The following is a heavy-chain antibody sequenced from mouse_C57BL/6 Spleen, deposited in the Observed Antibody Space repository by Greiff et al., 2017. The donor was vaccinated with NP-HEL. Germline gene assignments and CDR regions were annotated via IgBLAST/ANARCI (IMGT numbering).Heavy chain of an antibody. V-gene: IGHV1-82*01. CDR2: IYPGDGDT. D-gene: IGHD4-1*01. Sequence: VKLQQSGPELVKPGASVKISCKASGYAFSSSWMNWVKQRPGKGLEWIGRIYPGDGDTNYNGKFKGKATLTADKSSSTAYMQLSSLTSEDSAVYFCARSNWDAAYWGQGTLVTVSA. CDR1: GYAFSSSW. J-gene: IGHJ3*01. CDR3: ARSNWDAAY.